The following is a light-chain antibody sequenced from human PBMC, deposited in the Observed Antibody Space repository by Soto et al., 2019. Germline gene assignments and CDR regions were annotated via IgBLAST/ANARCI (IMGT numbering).Light chain of an antibody. V-gene: IGLV1-44*01. CDR2: SNT. CDR3: AAWDDSRNGVV. Sequence: QAVVTQPPSASGTPGQTIAISCSGGSSNIGSHTVNWYQQLPGTAPRLLIYSNTQRPSGVPDRFSGSKSGTSASLAISGLESEYEGDYYCAAWDDSRNGVVFGGGTKLTVL. CDR1: SSNIGSHT. J-gene: IGLJ2*01.